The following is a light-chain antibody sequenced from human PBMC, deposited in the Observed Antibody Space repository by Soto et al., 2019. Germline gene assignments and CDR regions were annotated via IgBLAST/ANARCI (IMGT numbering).Light chain of an antibody. CDR1: SSDVGRYNY. Sequence: QSALTQPASVSGSPGQSITISCTGTSSDVGRYNYVSWCQQHPGKAPKLIIYDVSNRPSGVSNRFSGSKSGNTASLTISGLQAEDEADYYCSSYTSSGTVVFGGGTKLTVL. V-gene: IGLV2-14*01. CDR3: SSYTSSGTVV. CDR2: DVS. J-gene: IGLJ2*01.